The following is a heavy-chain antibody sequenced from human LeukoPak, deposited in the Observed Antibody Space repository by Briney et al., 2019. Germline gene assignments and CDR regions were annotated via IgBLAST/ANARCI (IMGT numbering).Heavy chain of an antibody. CDR2: FTGSSGRT. J-gene: IGHJ4*02. CDR3: AKRGHYDSSNSYAPFDH. Sequence: PRGSETLSCAASGFTFSSYAMSWVRQAPGKGLEWVSAFTGSSGRTYYADSVEGRFTISRDNSKNTLSLQMNSLRAEDTAVYYCAKRGHYDSSNSYAPFDHWGQGTLVTVSS. V-gene: IGHV3-23*01. CDR1: GFTFSSYA. D-gene: IGHD3-22*01.